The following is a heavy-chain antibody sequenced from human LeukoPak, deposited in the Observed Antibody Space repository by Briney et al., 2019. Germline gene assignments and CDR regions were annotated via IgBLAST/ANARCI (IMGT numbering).Heavy chain of an antibody. CDR2: IYYSGST. CDR1: GGSISSSSYY. CDR3: ARGDYRRGESYFDY. Sequence: SETLSLTCTVSGGSISSSSYYWGWIRQPPGKGLEWIGSIYYSGSTYHNPSLKSRVTTSVDTSKNQSSLKLTSVTAADTAVYYCARGDYRRGESYFDYWGQGTLVTVSS. J-gene: IGHJ4*02. D-gene: IGHD6-19*01. V-gene: IGHV4-39*01.